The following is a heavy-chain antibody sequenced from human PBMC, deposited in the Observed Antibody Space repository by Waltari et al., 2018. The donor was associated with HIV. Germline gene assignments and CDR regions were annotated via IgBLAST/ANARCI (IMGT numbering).Heavy chain of an antibody. CDR2: IYPGDSDT. V-gene: IGHV5-51*01. Sequence: EVQLVQSGAEVKKPGESLKISCKGSGYSFTSYWIGWVRQMPGKGLEWMGIIYPGDSDTRYSPSFQGQVTISADKSISTAYLQWSSLKASDTAMYYCVRDEYSSSRYRAFDIWGQGTMVTVSS. CDR1: GYSFTSYW. CDR3: VRDEYSSSRYRAFDI. J-gene: IGHJ3*02. D-gene: IGHD6-13*01.